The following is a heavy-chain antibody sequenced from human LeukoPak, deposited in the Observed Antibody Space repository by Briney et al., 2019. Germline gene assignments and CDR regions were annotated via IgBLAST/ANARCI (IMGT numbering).Heavy chain of an antibody. CDR2: INTKSGRT. CDR3: ARADFIDAGPYLIGP. CDR1: GYSFTDYY. D-gene: IGHD3-3*01. J-gene: IGHJ5*02. Sequence: ASVKVSCKPSGYSFTDYYIHWVRQAPGQGLEWIGRINTKSGRTSSARKFQGRVTMTRDPSITTVYMDMAWLTSDDTAIYFCARADFIDAGPYLIGPWGQGTLVTVSS. V-gene: IGHV1-2*02.